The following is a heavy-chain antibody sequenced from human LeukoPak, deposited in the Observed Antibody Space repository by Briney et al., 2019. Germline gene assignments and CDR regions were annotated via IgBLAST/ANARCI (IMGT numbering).Heavy chain of an antibody. D-gene: IGHD5-12*01. J-gene: IGHJ4*02. V-gene: IGHV4-61*10. CDR2: IYGSGRT. CDR3: ARVSGYDWESFYDY. Sequence: PSETLSLTCTVSGDSISSGSYYWSWIRQLAGKGLEWIGRIYGSGRTNYNLSLKSRVTISVDTSKNQFSLKLSSVTAADTAVYYCARVSGYDWESFYDYWGQGTLVTVSS. CDR1: GDSISSGSYY.